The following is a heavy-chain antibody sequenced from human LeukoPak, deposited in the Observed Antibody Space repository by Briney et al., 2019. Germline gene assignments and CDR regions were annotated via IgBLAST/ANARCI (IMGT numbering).Heavy chain of an antibody. V-gene: IGHV1-46*01. J-gene: IGHJ5*02. D-gene: IGHD3-10*01. Sequence: ATVKVSCKASGYTFTSYYMHWVRQAPGQGLEWMGIIDPSGGSTSYAQKFQGRVTMTRDTSTSTVYMELSSLRSEDTAVYYCARDYYGSGSYPTLNWFDPWGQGTLVTVSS. CDR2: IDPSGGST. CDR3: ARDYYGSGSYPTLNWFDP. CDR1: GYTFTSYY.